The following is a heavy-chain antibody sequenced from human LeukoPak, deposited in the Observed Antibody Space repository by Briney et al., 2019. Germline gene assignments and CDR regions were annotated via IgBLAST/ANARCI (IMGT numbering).Heavy chain of an antibody. CDR1: GGSFSGYY. V-gene: IGHV4-34*01. D-gene: IGHD6-19*01. Sequence: SETLSLTCAVYGGSFSGYYWSWIRQPPGKGLEWIGEINHSGSTNYNPSLKSRVTISVDTSKNQFSLKLSSVTAADTAAYFCARGPAEAGIEYYYYYYGMDVWGQGTTVTVSS. J-gene: IGHJ6*02. CDR3: ARGPAEAGIEYYYYYYGMDV. CDR2: INHSGST.